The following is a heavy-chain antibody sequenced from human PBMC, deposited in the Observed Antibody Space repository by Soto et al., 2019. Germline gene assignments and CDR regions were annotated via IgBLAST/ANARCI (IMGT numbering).Heavy chain of an antibody. V-gene: IGHV3-23*01. CDR1: GFTSSSYG. CDR3: TKASVSGNYYDY. CDR2: ISGSGGST. Sequence: GGSLRLSCAASGFTSSSYGMDWVRQAPGKGLEWVSVISGSGGSTYYADSVKGRFTISRDNSKNTLYLQMNSLRAEDTAVYYCTKASVSGNYYDYWGPGTLVTVSS. D-gene: IGHD1-26*01. J-gene: IGHJ4*02.